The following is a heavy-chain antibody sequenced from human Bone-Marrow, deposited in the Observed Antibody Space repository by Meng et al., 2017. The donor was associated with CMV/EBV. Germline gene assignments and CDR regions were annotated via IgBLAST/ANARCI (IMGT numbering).Heavy chain of an antibody. CDR3: ARVEMATHTFDI. Sequence: SETLSLTCTVSGGSISSSSYYWGWIRQPPGKGLEWIGSIYYSGSTYYNPSLKSRVTISVETSKNQFSLKLSSVTAADTAVYYCARVEMATHTFDIRGQGRMATFSS. CDR1: GGSISSSSYY. V-gene: IGHV4-39*01. J-gene: IGHJ3*02. CDR2: IYYSGST. D-gene: IGHD5-24*01.